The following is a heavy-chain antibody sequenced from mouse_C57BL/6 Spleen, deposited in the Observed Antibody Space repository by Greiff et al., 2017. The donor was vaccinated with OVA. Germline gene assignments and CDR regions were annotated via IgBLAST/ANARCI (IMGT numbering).Heavy chain of an antibody. D-gene: IGHD5-1*01. J-gene: IGHJ1*03. CDR1: GYTFTSYW. V-gene: IGHV1-55*01. CDR3: ARKSNFDV. Sequence: QVHVKQPGAELVKPGASVKMSCKASGYTFTSYWITWVKQRPGQGLEWIGDIYPGSGSTNYNEKFKSKATLTVDTSSSTAYMQLSSLTSEDSAVYYCARKSNFDVWGTGTTVTVSA. CDR2: IYPGSGST.